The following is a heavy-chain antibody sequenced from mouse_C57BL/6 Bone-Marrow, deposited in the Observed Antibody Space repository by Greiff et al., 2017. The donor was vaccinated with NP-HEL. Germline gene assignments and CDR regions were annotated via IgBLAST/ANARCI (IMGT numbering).Heavy chain of an antibody. D-gene: IGHD1-2*01. CDR3: AREDVTASFDY. J-gene: IGHJ2*01. Sequence: EVQLVESGGGLVKPGGSLKLSCAASGFTFSDYGMHWVRQAPEKGLEWVAYISSGSSTIYYADTVKGRFTISRDNAKNPLFLQMTSLRAEDTAMYYCAREDVTASFDYWGQGTTLTVSS. V-gene: IGHV5-17*01. CDR1: GFTFSDYG. CDR2: ISSGSSTI.